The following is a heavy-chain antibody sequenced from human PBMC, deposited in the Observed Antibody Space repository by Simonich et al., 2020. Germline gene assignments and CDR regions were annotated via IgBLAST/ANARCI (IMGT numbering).Heavy chain of an antibody. CDR2: IWYDGNNK. CDR3: ARDRDSGSYFDY. D-gene: IGHD1-26*01. Sequence: QVQLVESGGGVVQPGRSLRLSCAASGFTFSSYGMHWVRQAPGKGLEWVAVIWYDGNNKYYADSVKGRFTISRDNSKNTLYLQMNSLRAEDTAVYYCARDRDSGSYFDYWGQGTLVTVSS. CDR1: GFTFSSYG. V-gene: IGHV3-33*01. J-gene: IGHJ4*02.